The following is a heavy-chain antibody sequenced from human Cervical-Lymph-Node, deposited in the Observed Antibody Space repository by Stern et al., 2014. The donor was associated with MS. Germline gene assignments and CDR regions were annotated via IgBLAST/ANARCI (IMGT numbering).Heavy chain of an antibody. CDR3: AKPSLNLRSVFES. D-gene: IGHD3-3*01. V-gene: IGHV3-30*02. Sequence: DSVKGRFTISRDNSKNTLYLQLSNLRREDTAVYYCAKPSLNLRSVFESWGQGSLVTVSS. J-gene: IGHJ4*02.